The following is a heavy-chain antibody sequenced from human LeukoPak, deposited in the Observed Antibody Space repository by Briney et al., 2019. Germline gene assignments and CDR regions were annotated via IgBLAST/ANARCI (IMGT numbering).Heavy chain of an antibody. Sequence: GGALRLSCAASGFTFSSYAMHWVRQAPGKGLEGVAVISYDGSNKYYADSVKGRFTISRDNSKNTLYLQMNSLRAEDTAVYYCARDGKDIVVVVAAPTYGWFDPWGQGTLVTVSS. CDR3: ARDGKDIVVVVAAPTYGWFDP. CDR1: GFTFSSYA. CDR2: ISYDGSNK. J-gene: IGHJ5*02. V-gene: IGHV3-30*04. D-gene: IGHD2-15*01.